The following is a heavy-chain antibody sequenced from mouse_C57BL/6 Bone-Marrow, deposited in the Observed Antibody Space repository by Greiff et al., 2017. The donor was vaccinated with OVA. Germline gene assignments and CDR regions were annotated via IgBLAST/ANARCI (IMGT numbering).Heavy chain of an antibody. CDR1: GYAFTNYL. J-gene: IGHJ2*01. CDR2: INPGSGGT. CDR3: AVRGYYCDY. V-gene: IGHV1-54*01. D-gene: IGHD3-2*02. Sequence: VQLQQSGAELVRPGTSVKVSCKASGYAFTNYLIEWVKQRPGQGLEWIGVINPGSGGTNYNEKFKGKATLTADKSSSTAYMQLSSLTSEDSAVYFCAVRGYYCDYWGQGTTLTVSS.